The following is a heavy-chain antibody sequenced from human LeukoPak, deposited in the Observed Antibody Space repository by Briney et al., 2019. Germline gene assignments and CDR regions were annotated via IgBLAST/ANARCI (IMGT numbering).Heavy chain of an antibody. D-gene: IGHD3-10*01. Sequence: SETLSLTCTVSGGSISSYYWSWIRRPPGKGLEWIGYIYYSGSTNYNPSLKSRVTISVDTSKNQFSLKLSSVTAADTAVYYCARCRFYYGSGSYYDYWGQGTLVTVSS. CDR3: ARCRFYYGSGSYYDY. V-gene: IGHV4-59*01. CDR2: IYYSGST. CDR1: GGSISSYY. J-gene: IGHJ4*02.